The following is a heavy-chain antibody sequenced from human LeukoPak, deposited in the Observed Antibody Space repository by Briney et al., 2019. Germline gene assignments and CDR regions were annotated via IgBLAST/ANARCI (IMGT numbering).Heavy chain of an antibody. Sequence: SETLSLTCVVSGDSITNGYYWGWIRQPPGKGLQWIGSIYYSGSTYYNPSLKSRVTISVDTSKNQLSLRLNSVTAADTAVYYCARPGATAIDGFDIWGQGTLVTVSS. CDR3: ARPGATAIDGFDI. V-gene: IGHV4-38-2*01. CDR2: IYYSGST. J-gene: IGHJ3*02. D-gene: IGHD2-2*01. CDR1: GDSITNGYY.